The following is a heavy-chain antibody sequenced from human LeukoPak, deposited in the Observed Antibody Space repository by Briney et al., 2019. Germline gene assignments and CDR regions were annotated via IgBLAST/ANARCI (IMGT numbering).Heavy chain of an antibody. CDR2: IHSSGYT. CDR3: ALRQGPTSGSYDYFDP. J-gene: IGHJ5*02. V-gene: IGHV4-4*09. D-gene: IGHD1-26*01. Sequence: PSETLSLTCTVSGGSLSGNYWSWIRQPPGQGLEWIAYIHSSGYTNYNPSLMSRVTISIDTSKNQFSLRVTSVTAADTAMYYCALRQGPTSGSYDYFDPWGQGTLVTVSS. CDR1: GGSLSGNY.